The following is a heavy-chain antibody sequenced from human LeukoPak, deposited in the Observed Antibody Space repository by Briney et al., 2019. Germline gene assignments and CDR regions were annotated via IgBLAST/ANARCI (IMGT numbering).Heavy chain of an antibody. CDR3: ARKLRLGGNWFDP. Sequence: ASVKVSCKTSGGTFTSYAISWVRQAPGQGLEWMGKIIPISGTTNYAQTFQGKVTFTADESTSTAYMELSRLRAEDTALYYCARKLRLGGNWFDPWGQGTLVTVSS. CDR2: IIPISGTT. J-gene: IGHJ5*02. CDR1: GGTFTSYA. D-gene: IGHD1-26*01. V-gene: IGHV1-69*13.